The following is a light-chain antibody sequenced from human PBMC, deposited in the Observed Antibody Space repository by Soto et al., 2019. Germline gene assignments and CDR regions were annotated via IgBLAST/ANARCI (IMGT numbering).Light chain of an antibody. J-gene: IGKJ5*01. Sequence: VMTQSPATLSVSPGERATLSCRASQSVSSSYLAWYQQKPGQAPRLLIYGASSRPTGIPDRFSGSGSGTDFTLTISRLEPEDFAVYYCQQYGSSSTFGQGTRLEIK. V-gene: IGKV3-20*01. CDR1: QSVSSSY. CDR3: QQYGSSST. CDR2: GAS.